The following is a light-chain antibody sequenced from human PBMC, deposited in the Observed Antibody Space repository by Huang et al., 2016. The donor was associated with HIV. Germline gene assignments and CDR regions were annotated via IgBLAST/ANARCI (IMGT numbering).Light chain of an antibody. CDR2: DAS. V-gene: IGKV1-33*01. J-gene: IGKJ3*01. CDR3: QQYNTLPPA. Sequence: DIQMTQSPSSLSAYVGDRVTITFRTSQDISDSLNWFQHKPGKAPKLLVFDASTLDTGVPSRFSGSGSGTDFTLAISSLQPEDIATYFCQQYNTLPPAFGPGTKVDI. CDR1: QDISDS.